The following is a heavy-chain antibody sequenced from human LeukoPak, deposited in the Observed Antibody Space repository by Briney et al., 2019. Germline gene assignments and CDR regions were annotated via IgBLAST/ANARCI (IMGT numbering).Heavy chain of an antibody. Sequence: ASVKVSCKASGYTFTSYGISWVRQVPGQGLEWMGWISAYNGNTNYAQKLQGRVTMTTDTSTSTAYMELRSLRSDDTAVYYCAKGSPRGYSYQEDVFDIWGQGRMVTVSS. CDR1: GYTFTSYG. J-gene: IGHJ3*02. CDR2: ISAYNGNT. CDR3: AKGSPRGYSYQEDVFDI. D-gene: IGHD5-12*01. V-gene: IGHV1-18*01.